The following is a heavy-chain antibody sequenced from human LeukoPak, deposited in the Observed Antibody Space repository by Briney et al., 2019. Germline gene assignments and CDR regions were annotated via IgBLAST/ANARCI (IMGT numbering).Heavy chain of an antibody. CDR2: INPSGGST. J-gene: IGHJ4*02. CDR1: GYTFTSYY. V-gene: IGHV1-46*01. CDR3: ARETTAAGSFDY. Sequence: ASVKVSCKASGYTFTSYYMHWVRQAPGQGLEWMGIINPSGGSTSYAQKFQGRVTMTRDTSTSTVYMELSSLRSEDTAAYYCARETTAAGSFDYWGQGTLVTVSS. D-gene: IGHD6-13*01.